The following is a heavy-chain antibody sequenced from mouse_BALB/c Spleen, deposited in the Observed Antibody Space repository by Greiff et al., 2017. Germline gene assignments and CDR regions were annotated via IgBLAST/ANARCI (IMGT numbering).Heavy chain of an antibody. CDR3: ARPYYDYDFYAMDY. CDR2: ISNGGGST. D-gene: IGHD2-4*01. V-gene: IGHV5-12-2*01. CDR1: GFTFSSYT. Sequence: EVKLMESGGGLVQPGGSLKLSCAASGFTFSSYTMSWVRQTPEKRLEWVAYISNGGGSTYYPDTVKGRFTISRDNAKNTLYLQMSSLKSEDTAMYYCARPYYDYDFYAMDYWGQGTSVTVSS. J-gene: IGHJ4*01.